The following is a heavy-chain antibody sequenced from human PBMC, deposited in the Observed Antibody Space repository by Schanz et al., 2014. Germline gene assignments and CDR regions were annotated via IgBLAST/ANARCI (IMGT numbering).Heavy chain of an antibody. CDR2: VFPNRIT. V-gene: IGHV4-61*02. CDR3: ARDTTWRLDL. CDR1: GGSIRSGTYY. D-gene: IGHD1-1*01. Sequence: QVQLQESGPGLVKPSQTLSLTCTVSGGSIRSGTYYWSWIRQPAGKALEWVGRVFPNRITNYNPALKSRVPISLDTSKNQFSLTLTSRTAADTAVYYCARDTTWRLDLWGRGTLVTVSS. J-gene: IGHJ2*01.